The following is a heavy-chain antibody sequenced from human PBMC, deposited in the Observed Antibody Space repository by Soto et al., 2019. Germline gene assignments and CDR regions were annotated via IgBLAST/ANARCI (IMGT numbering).Heavy chain of an antibody. CDR2: INPSGGST. V-gene: IGHV1-46*01. J-gene: IGHJ5*02. CDR3: ARGIVVVVAATHPGGSRLGFDP. CDR1: GYTFTSYY. Sequence: QVQLVQSGAEVKKPGASVKVSCKASGYTFTSYYMHWVRQAPGQGLEWMGIINPSGGSTSYAQKFQGRVTMTRDTSTSTVYMELSSLRSEDTAVYYCARGIVVVVAATHPGGSRLGFDPWGQGTLVTVSS. D-gene: IGHD2-15*01.